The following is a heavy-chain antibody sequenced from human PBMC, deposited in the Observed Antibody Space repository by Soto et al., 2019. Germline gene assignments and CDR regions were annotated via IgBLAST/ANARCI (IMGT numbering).Heavy chain of an antibody. CDR3: ARDPVFGGLPNRGYIYGHFDY. CDR1: GFTFSSYA. J-gene: IGHJ4*02. V-gene: IGHV3-30-3*01. CDR2: ISYDGSNK. Sequence: GGSLRLSCAASGFTFSSYAMHWVRQAPGKGLEWVAVISYDGSNKYYADSVKGRFTISRDNSKNTLYLQMNSLRAEDTAVYYCARDPVFGGLPNRGYIYGHFDYWGQGTLVTVSS. D-gene: IGHD5-18*01.